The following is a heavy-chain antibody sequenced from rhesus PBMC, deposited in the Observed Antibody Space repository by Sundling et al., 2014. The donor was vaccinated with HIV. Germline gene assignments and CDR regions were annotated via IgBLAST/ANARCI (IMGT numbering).Heavy chain of an antibody. CDR1: GDSITDYF. D-gene: IGHD2-15*01. Sequence: QVQLQESGPGLLKPSETLSLTCAVSGDSITDYFWNWIRQPPGRGLEWIGYIGGSSGGTSYNPSLKSRVTISRDTSKNLFSLKLSSVTAPDTAVYYCARAAIGVVELTAPLRSFDYWGQGVLVTVSS. CDR3: ARAAIGVVELTAPLRSFDY. J-gene: IGHJ4*01. V-gene: IGHV4-165*01. CDR2: IGGSSGGT.